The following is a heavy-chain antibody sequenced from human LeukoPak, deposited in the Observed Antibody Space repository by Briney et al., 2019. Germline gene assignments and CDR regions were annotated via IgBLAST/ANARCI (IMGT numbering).Heavy chain of an antibody. D-gene: IGHD6-13*01. CDR2: IYSGGST. CDR1: GFTVSSNY. CDR3: ARVHSSSSYYFDY. V-gene: IGHV3-53*01. J-gene: IGHJ4*02. Sequence: GGSLRLSCAASGFTVSSNYMSWVRQAPGKGLEWVSVIYSGGSTYYADSVKGRFTISRDNSKNTLYLQMNSLRAEDTAVYYCARVHSSSSYYFDYWGQGTLVTVSS.